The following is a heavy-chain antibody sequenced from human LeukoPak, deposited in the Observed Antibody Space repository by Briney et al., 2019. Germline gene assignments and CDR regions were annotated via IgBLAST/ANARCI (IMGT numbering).Heavy chain of an antibody. CDR1: GDSISGYY. Sequence: SETLSLTCTVSGDSISGYYWSWIRQPPGKGLEWIGYIYYSGSTNYNPSLKSRVTISVDTSKNQFSLKLSTVTAADTAVYFCAGRSSSGWYYDYWGQGTLVTVSS. V-gene: IGHV4-59*01. D-gene: IGHD6-19*01. CDR3: AGRSSSGWYYDY. CDR2: IYYSGST. J-gene: IGHJ4*02.